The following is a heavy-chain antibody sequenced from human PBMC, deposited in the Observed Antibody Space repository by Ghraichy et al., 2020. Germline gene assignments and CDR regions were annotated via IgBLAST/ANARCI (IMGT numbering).Heavy chain of an antibody. CDR2: ISGGDGTT. CDR3: AKDQFNYYDSRGYYSPFDN. D-gene: IGHD3-22*01. Sequence: LSLTCAASGFSFSNNAMSWVRQAPGKGLEWVSAISGGDGTTYYADSVKGRFTISRDNSKNTLYLQMNSLRGEDTALYYCAKDQFNYYDSRGYYSPFDNWGLGTLVTVSS. CDR1: GFSFSNNA. V-gene: IGHV3-23*01. J-gene: IGHJ4*02.